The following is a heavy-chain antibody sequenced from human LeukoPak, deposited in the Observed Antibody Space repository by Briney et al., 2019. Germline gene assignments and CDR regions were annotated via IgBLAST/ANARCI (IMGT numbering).Heavy chain of an antibody. J-gene: IGHJ4*02. D-gene: IGHD6-13*01. CDR1: GCTFSRYA. V-gene: IGHV3-23*01. CDR3: AKVSRSSIDY. Sequence: PGGSLSLSCAASGCTFSRYAMSWVRPAPGRGLEWVSAISGRGGSTYYADSVNGRFTISRDNSKNTLYLQMNRLRAEDTAVYYCAKVSRSSIDYWGQGTLVAVSS. CDR2: ISGRGGST.